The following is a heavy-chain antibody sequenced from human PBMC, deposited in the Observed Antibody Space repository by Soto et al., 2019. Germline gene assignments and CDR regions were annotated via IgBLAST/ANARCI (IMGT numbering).Heavy chain of an antibody. D-gene: IGHD6-19*01. CDR1: GDSVSSNSAA. V-gene: IGHV6-1*01. Sequence: PSPTLSLTCAISGDSVSSNSAAWNWIRQSPSRGLEWLGRTNYRTKWYNDYAVSVKSRIAISPDTSKNQFSLQLNSVTPEDTAVYYCAREDSRGWSPWGQGTLVTVSS. CDR2: TNYRTKWYN. CDR3: AREDSRGWSP. J-gene: IGHJ5*02.